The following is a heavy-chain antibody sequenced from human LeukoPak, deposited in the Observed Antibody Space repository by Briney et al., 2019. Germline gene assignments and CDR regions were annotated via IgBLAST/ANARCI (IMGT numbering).Heavy chain of an antibody. CDR1: GFTVSSKY. Sequence: PGGSLRLSCAAPGFTVSSKYMKCVRQPPGKGLEWIGYIYYSGSTNYNPSLRSRVTISVDTSKNQISLKLSSVTPADTAMYYCARKDNSGKGPYYYDYWGQGTLVTVSS. J-gene: IGHJ4*02. CDR3: ARKDNSGKGPYYYDY. D-gene: IGHD3-22*01. CDR2: IYYSGST. V-gene: IGHV4-59*02.